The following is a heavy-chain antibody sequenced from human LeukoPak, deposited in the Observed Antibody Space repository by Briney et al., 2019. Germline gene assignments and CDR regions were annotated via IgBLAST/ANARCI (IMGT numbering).Heavy chain of an antibody. CDR3: ARDRHDYGDYLGRN. Sequence: ASVKVSCKASGYTFTSYGISWVRQAPGQGLEWMGWISAYNGNTNYAQKLQGRVTMTTDTSTSTAYMELRSLRADDTAVYYCARDRHDYGDYLGRNWGQGTLVTVSS. CDR1: GYTFTSYG. CDR2: ISAYNGNT. V-gene: IGHV1-18*01. J-gene: IGHJ4*02. D-gene: IGHD4-17*01.